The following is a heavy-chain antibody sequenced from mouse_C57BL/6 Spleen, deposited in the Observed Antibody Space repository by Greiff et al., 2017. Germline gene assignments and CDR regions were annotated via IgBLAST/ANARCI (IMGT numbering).Heavy chain of an antibody. D-gene: IGHD3-2*02. CDR2: IDPETGGT. Sequence: SGAELVRPGASVTLSCKASGYTFTDYEMHWVKQTPVHGLEWIGAIDPETGGTAYNQKFKGKAILTADKSSSTAYMELRSLTSEDSAVYYCTRSGSSGLFAYWGQGTLVTVSA. V-gene: IGHV1-15*01. CDR1: GYTFTDYE. J-gene: IGHJ3*01. CDR3: TRSGSSGLFAY.